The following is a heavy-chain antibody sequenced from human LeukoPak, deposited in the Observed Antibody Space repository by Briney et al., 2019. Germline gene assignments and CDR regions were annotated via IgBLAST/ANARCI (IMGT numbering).Heavy chain of an antibody. CDR1: GFTFTNYA. CDR2: MSGRGVST. Sequence: GGSLRLSCAASGFTFTNYAMSWVRQAPGKGLEWVSGMSGRGVSTYYADSVKGRFTISRDNSKNTLYLQMNSLRAEDTAVYYCARDGSGSYYNPPTHWGQGTLVTVSS. J-gene: IGHJ4*02. CDR3: ARDGSGSYYNPPTH. D-gene: IGHD3-10*01. V-gene: IGHV3-23*01.